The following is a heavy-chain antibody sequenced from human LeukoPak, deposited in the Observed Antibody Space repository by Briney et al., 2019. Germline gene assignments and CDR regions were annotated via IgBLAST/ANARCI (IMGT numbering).Heavy chain of an antibody. CDR2: IYYSGST. V-gene: IGHV4-59*01. D-gene: IGHD4-23*01. CDR3: ARLSRGDPTPFDY. Sequence: PSETLSLTCTVSGGSISSYYWSWIRQPPGKGLEWIGYIYYSGSTNYNPSLKSRVTISVDTSKNQFSLKLSSVTAADTAVYYCARLSRGDPTPFDYWGQGTLVTVSS. CDR1: GGSISSYY. J-gene: IGHJ4*02.